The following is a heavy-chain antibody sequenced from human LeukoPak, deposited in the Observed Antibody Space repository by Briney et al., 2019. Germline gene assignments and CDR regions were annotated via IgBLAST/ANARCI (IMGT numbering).Heavy chain of an antibody. D-gene: IGHD3-22*01. V-gene: IGHV3-23*01. Sequence: GGSLRLSCEVSGITLSNYGMSWVRQAPGKGLEWVAGISGSGGGTNYADSVKGRFIISRDNSKNTLYLQMNSLRAEDTAVYFCAKRGVVIRVILVGFHKEAYYFDSWGQGALVTVSS. CDR1: GITLSNYG. CDR2: ISGSGGGT. CDR3: AKRGVVIRVILVGFHKEAYYFDS. J-gene: IGHJ4*02.